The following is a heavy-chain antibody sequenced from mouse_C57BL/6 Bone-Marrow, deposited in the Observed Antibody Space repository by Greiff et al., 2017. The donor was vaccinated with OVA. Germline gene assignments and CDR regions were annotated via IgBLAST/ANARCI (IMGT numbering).Heavy chain of an antibody. Sequence: VQLQQPGAELVMPGASVKLSCKASGYTFTSYWMHWVKQRPGQGLEWIGEIDPSDSYTNYNQKFKGKSTLTVDKSSSTAYMQLSSLTSEDSAVYYCARELSMITFDYWGQGTTLTVSS. CDR1: GYTFTSYW. V-gene: IGHV1-69*01. CDR2: IDPSDSYT. CDR3: ARELSMITFDY. D-gene: IGHD2-4*01. J-gene: IGHJ2*01.